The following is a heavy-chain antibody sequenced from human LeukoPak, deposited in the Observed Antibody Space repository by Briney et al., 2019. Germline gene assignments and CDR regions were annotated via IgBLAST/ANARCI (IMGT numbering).Heavy chain of an antibody. CDR2: IYYSGST. CDR1: GGSISSYY. V-gene: IGHV4-59*05. CDR3: ARDPSITIFGVVINNWFDP. Sequence: SETLSLTCTVSGGSISSYYWSWIRQPPGKGLEWIGSIYYSGSTYYNPSLKSRVTISVDTSKNQFSLKLSSVTAADTAVYYCARDPSITIFGVVINNWFDPWGQGTLVTVSS. J-gene: IGHJ5*02. D-gene: IGHD3-3*01.